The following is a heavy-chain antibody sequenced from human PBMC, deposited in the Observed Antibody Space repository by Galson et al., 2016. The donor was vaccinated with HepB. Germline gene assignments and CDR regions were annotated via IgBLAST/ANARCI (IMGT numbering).Heavy chain of an antibody. Sequence: SLRLSCAGSGFIVSSHYMNWVRQPPGKGLEWVAIIYSGGATYYADSVKGRFTISRDNPKNTVYLQMNTLKDEDTAVYYCARDPGRIAAAGHLDSWGQGTLVTVSS. CDR3: ARDPGRIAAAGHLDS. D-gene: IGHD6-13*01. V-gene: IGHV3-53*01. CDR1: GFIVSSHY. CDR2: IYSGGAT. J-gene: IGHJ4*02.